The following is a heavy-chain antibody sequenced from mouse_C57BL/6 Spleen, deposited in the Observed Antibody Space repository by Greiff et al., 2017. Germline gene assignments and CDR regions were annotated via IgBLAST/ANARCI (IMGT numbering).Heavy chain of an antibody. Sequence: VQLQQSGTVLARPGASVKMSCKTSGYTFTSYWMHWVKQRPGQGLEWIGAIYPGNSDTSYNQKFKGKAKLTAVTSASTAYMELSSLTNEYSAVYYCTRAYYSNSWYFDVWGTGTTVTVSS. CDR1: GYTFTSYW. CDR3: TRAYYSNSWYFDV. D-gene: IGHD2-5*01. J-gene: IGHJ1*03. CDR2: IYPGNSDT. V-gene: IGHV1-5*01.